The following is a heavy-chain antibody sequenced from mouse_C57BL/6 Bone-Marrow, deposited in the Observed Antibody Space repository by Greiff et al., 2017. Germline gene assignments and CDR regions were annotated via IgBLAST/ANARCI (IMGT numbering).Heavy chain of an antibody. CDR1: GYTFTSYW. J-gene: IGHJ2*01. Sequence: VQLQQPGAELVKPGASVKMSCKASGYTFTSYWITWVKQRTGQGLEWIGDIYPGSGSTKYNEKFQSKAPLTVDTSSTTAYMQRSSLTSEDSAVYYCARRKILRDYWGQGTTVTVSS. CDR3: ARRKILRDY. CDR2: IYPGSGST. V-gene: IGHV1-55*01. D-gene: IGHD5-1-1*01.